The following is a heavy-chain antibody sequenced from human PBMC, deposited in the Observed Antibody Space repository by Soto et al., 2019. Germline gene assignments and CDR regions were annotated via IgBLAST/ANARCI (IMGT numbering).Heavy chain of an antibody. V-gene: IGHV4-4*02. CDR1: GGSISSSNW. J-gene: IGHJ6*02. CDR3: ARDLVELRPYCSSTSCYRPFGMDV. D-gene: IGHD2-2*02. CDR2: IYHSGST. Sequence: SETLSLTCAVSGGSISSSNWWSWVRQPPGKGLEWIGEIYHSGSTNYNPSLKSRVTISVDTSKNQFSLKLSSVTAADTAVYYCARDLVELRPYCSSTSCYRPFGMDVWGQGTTVTVSS.